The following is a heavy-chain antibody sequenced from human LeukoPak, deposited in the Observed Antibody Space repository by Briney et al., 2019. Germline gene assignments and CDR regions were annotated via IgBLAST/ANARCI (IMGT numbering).Heavy chain of an antibody. J-gene: IGHJ4*02. D-gene: IGHD6-13*01. CDR1: GFTFSSYA. CDR2: ISGGGGST. CDR3: AKGMRYSSNWYSGEY. Sequence: PGGSLRLSCAASGFTFSSYAMSWVRQAPGKGLEWVTTISGGGGSTYYADSVKGRFTISRDSSKSTLYLQMNSLRAEDTAVYYCAKGMRYSSNWYSGEYWGQGTLVTVSS. V-gene: IGHV3-23*01.